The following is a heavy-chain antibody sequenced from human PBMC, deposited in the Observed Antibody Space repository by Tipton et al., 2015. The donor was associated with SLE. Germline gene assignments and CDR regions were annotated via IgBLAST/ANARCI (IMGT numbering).Heavy chain of an antibody. CDR2: IYYSGST. CDR3: ASLNWNYFPDFDS. D-gene: IGHD1-7*01. CDR1: GGSIRSSSHY. Sequence: LRLSCAVSGGSIRSSSHYWAWIRQPPGKGLEWIGSIYYSGSTYYNPSLTSRVIISVDTSENQFSLKLSSVTAADTAFYYCASLNWNYFPDFDSWGQGTLVTVSS. J-gene: IGHJ4*02. V-gene: IGHV4-39*01.